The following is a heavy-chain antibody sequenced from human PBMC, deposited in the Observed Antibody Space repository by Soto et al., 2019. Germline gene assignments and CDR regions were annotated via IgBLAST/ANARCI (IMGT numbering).Heavy chain of an antibody. CDR3: AKGVNYYDSSGYYSYYYNGMDV. CDR1: GFTFSTYA. CDR2: ISGSGGST. D-gene: IGHD3-22*01. V-gene: IGHV3-23*01. J-gene: IGHJ6*02. Sequence: PGGSLRLSCAASGFTFSTYAMSWVRQAPGKGLEWASAISGSGGSTYYAGSVKGRFTISRDNSKSTLYLQMNSLRAEDTAVYYCAKGVNYYDSSGYYSYYYNGMDVGGQGTTVTVSS.